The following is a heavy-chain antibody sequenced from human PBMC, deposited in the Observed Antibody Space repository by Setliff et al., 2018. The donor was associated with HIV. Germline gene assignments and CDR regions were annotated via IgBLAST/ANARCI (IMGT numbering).Heavy chain of an antibody. CDR3: ARGTTESCDY. D-gene: IGHD4-17*01. CDR1: GYILTSYY. CDR2: INPGTGST. V-gene: IGHV1-46*01. Sequence: ASVKVSCKASGYILTSYYLHWVRQVPGQGLEWMGIINPGTGSTTYAQKFQGRVTMTWDMSTTTLSMELSSLTSEDTAVFYCARGTTESCDYWGQGTLVTVSS. J-gene: IGHJ4*02.